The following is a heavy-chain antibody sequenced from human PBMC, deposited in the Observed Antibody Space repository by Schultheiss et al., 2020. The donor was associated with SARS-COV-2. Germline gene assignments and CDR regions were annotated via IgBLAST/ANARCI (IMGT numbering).Heavy chain of an antibody. D-gene: IGHD3-16*01. Sequence: SETLSLTCTVSGGSLSSGGHYWTWIRQPPGKGLEWIGEINHSGSTNYNPSLKSRVTISVDTSKNQFSLKLSSVTAADTAVYYCARLGLTDNWFDPWGQGTLVTVSS. CDR2: INHSGST. V-gene: IGHV4-39*07. CDR1: GGSLSSGGHY. CDR3: ARLGLTDNWFDP. J-gene: IGHJ5*02.